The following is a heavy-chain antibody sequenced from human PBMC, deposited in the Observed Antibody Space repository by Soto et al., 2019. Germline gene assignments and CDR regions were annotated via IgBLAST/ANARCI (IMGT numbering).Heavy chain of an antibody. CDR2: IWYDGSNK. V-gene: IGHV3-33*01. J-gene: IGHJ5*02. CDR1: GFTFSSYG. Sequence: GGSLRLSCAASGFTFSSYGMHWVRQAPGKGLEWVAVIWYDGSNKYYAESVKGRFTISRDNSKNTLYLQMNSLRVEDTAVYYCARDRNSGWFDPWGQGTLVTVSS. D-gene: IGHD1-26*01. CDR3: ARDRNSGWFDP.